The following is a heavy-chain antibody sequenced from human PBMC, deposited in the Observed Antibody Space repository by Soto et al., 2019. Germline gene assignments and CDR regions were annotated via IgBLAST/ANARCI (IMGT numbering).Heavy chain of an antibody. V-gene: IGHV3-33*01. CDR1: GFTFSSYG. D-gene: IGHD4-17*01. CDR3: ARYLSGDYGALDT. Sequence: QVQLVESGGGVVQPGRSLRLSCAASGFTFSSYGMHWARQGPGKGLEWVAVIWYDGSNKVYADSVKGRFTISKDNSKNTLYLQMNSLRAEDTAVYYCARYLSGDYGALDTWGQGTMVTVSS. CDR2: IWYDGSNK. J-gene: IGHJ3*02.